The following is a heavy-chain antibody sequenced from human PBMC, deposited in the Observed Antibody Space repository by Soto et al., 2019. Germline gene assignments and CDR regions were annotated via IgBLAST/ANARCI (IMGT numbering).Heavy chain of an antibody. V-gene: IGHV3-73*01. CDR1: GSSFGGSG. D-gene: IGHD2-2*01. Sequence: RGSLRLSCTAAGSSFGGSGTPWVRQASGKGLEWIGRIRSKPNNYATAYVASVKGRFTISRDDSKNTAYLQMNSLKTEDTAVYYCTRLDDVRIEPAFDYWGQGT. J-gene: IGHJ4*02. CDR3: TRLDDVRIEPAFDY. CDR2: IRSKPNNYAT.